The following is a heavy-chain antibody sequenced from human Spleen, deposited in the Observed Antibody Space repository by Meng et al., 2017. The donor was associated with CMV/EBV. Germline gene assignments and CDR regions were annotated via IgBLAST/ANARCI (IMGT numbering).Heavy chain of an antibody. V-gene: IGHV1-2*02. CDR2: TKPNSGGT. CDR1: GYTFTVYY. J-gene: IGHJ6*02. Sequence: ASVKVSCKASGYTFTVYYMHWVRQAPGQGLEWMGWTKPNSGGTNYAQKFQGRVTMTRDTSSSTGYMELSRLRSDDTAVYYCARWARGGSGSEYDYYGMDVWGQGTTVTVS. CDR3: ARWARGGSGSEYDYYGMDV. D-gene: IGHD3-10*01.